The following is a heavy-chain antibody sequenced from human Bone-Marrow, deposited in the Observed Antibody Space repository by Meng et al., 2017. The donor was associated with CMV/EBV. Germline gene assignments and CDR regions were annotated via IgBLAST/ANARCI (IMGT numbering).Heavy chain of an antibody. Sequence: ASVKVSCKASGYTFAGYFIHWVRQAPGQGLEWMGWINPTSGDTNYAQQFQGRVTLTRDTSINTGYMELTRLTSDDTAVYYCARDNNWGPDYWGQGTLVTVSS. J-gene: IGHJ4*02. CDR2: INPTSGDT. V-gene: IGHV1-2*02. CDR1: GYTFAGYF. D-gene: IGHD7-27*01. CDR3: ARDNNWGPDY.